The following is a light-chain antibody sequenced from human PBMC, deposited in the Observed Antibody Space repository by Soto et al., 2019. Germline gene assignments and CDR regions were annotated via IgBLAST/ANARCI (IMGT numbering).Light chain of an antibody. CDR2: AXS. V-gene: IGKV2D-29*01. Sequence: IVMTQTPLWLSVTPGQPDSISCKASHRLLQSDGNTFLXWXLQXXGXTPQXXXYAXSNRLSGVPDRFSGSGSGTDFTLKISRVEAEDVGVYYCMQSIQLTRTFGQGTKVDIK. CDR3: MQSIQLTRT. CDR1: HRLLQSDGNTF. J-gene: IGKJ1*01.